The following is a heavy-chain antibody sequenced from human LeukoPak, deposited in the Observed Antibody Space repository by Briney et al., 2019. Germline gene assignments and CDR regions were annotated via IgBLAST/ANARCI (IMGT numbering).Heavy chain of an antibody. Sequence: ASVKVSCKASGYTFTTYAISWVRQAPGQGLEWMGWISTYSGNTNYAQKLQGRVTMTTDTSTGTAYMDLRSLRSDDTAVYYCAREVAATGLIAFDIWGQGTMVTVSS. J-gene: IGHJ3*02. CDR3: AREVAATGLIAFDI. D-gene: IGHD2-15*01. CDR1: GYTFTTYA. CDR2: ISTYSGNT. V-gene: IGHV1-18*01.